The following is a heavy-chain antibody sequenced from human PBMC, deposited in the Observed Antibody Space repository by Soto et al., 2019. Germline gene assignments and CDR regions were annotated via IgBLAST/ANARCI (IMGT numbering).Heavy chain of an antibody. D-gene: IGHD2-2*01. Sequence: PSETLSLTCTFSGGSISSSSYYWGWIRHPPGKGLEWIGSIYYSGSTYYNPSLKSRVTISVDTSKNQFSLKLSSVTAADTAVYYCARGVPAAKPPSYYFDYWGQGTLVTVSS. CDR3: ARGVPAAKPPSYYFDY. J-gene: IGHJ4*02. CDR2: IYYSGST. V-gene: IGHV4-39*01. CDR1: GGSISSSSYY.